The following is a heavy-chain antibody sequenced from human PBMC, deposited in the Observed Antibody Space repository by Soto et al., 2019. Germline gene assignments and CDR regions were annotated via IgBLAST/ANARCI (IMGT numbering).Heavy chain of an antibody. CDR2: ISYDGSNK. V-gene: IGHV3-30*18. Sequence: GGSLRLSCAASGFTFSSYGMHWVRQAPGKGLEWVAVISYDGSNKYYADSVKGRFTISRDNSKNTLYLQMNSLRAEDTAVYYCAKELGYDSSDYWGQGTLVTVSS. CDR1: GFTFSSYG. J-gene: IGHJ4*02. CDR3: AKELGYDSSDY. D-gene: IGHD3-22*01.